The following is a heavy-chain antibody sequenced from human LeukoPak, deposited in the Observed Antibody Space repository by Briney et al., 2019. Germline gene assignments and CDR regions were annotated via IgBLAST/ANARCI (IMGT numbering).Heavy chain of an antibody. D-gene: IGHD5-12*01. V-gene: IGHV4-34*01. CDR1: GGSISSYY. Sequence: SETLSLTCTVSGGSISSYYWSWIRQPPGKGLEWIGEINHSGSTNYNPSLKSRVTISVDTSKNQFSLKLSSVTAADTAVYYCARDRHSGYYYYYGMDVWGQGTTVTVSS. CDR3: ARDRHSGYYYYYGMDV. J-gene: IGHJ6*02. CDR2: INHSGST.